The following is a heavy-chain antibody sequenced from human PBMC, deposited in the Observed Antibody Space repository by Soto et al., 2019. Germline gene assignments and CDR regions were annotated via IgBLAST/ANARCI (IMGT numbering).Heavy chain of an antibody. D-gene: IGHD3-10*01. V-gene: IGHV4-61*08. CDR1: GGSISSGGYY. CDR2: IYYSGST. J-gene: IGHJ6*02. Sequence: SETLSLTCTVSGGSISSGGYYWSWIRQHPGKGLEWIGYIYYSGSTNYNPSLKSRVTISVDTSTNQFSLKLSSVTAADTAVYYCASQNYYGSWSYYDYYYYGMDVWGQGTTVTVSS. CDR3: ASQNYYGSWSYYDYYYYGMDV.